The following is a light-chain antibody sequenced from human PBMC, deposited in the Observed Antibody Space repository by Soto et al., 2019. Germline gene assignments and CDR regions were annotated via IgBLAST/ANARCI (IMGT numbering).Light chain of an antibody. CDR2: GAS. Sequence: QLSQSPSSLSASVGDRVTITCRASQGISSNLAWYQQKPGRAPKLLIFGASTLQSGVPSRFSGSGSGTDFTLTFSSLQPEDFATYFCQKLNAYPPWTFGQGTKVEIK. CDR1: QGISSN. J-gene: IGKJ1*01. CDR3: QKLNAYPPWT. V-gene: IGKV1-9*01.